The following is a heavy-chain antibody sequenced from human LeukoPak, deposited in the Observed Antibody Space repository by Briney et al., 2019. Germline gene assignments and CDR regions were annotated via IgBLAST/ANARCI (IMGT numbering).Heavy chain of an antibody. J-gene: IGHJ4*02. CDR1: AFIFSGHW. CDR2: IKEDGSER. CDR3: ARIPLSRDGYNLPLSYFDY. Sequence: GGSLRLSCEGSAFIFSGHWMNWVRQTPGKGLEWVASIKEDGSERQYVGSVKGRFSISRDNTKGSLFLQLNSLRSEDTAVYYCARIPLSRDGYNLPLSYFDYWGQGTLVTVSS. V-gene: IGHV3-7*03. D-gene: IGHD5-24*01.